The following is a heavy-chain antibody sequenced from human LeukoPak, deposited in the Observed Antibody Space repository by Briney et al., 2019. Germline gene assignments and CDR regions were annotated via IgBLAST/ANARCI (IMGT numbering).Heavy chain of an antibody. CDR2: INPSGGST. D-gene: IGHD4-17*01. J-gene: IGHJ5*02. Sequence: ASVKVSCKASGYTFTSYYMHWVRQAPGQGLEWMGIINPSGGSTSYAQKFQGRVTMTRDTSMSTVCMELSSLRSEDTAVYYCARPIGDHENWFDPWGQGTLVTVSS. V-gene: IGHV1-46*01. CDR3: ARPIGDHENWFDP. CDR1: GYTFTSYY.